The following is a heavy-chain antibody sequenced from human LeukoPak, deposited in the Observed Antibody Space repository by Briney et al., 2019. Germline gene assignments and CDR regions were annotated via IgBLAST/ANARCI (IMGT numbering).Heavy chain of an antibody. Sequence: SETLSLTCTVSGGSISSYYWSWLRQPPGKGLEWIGYIYYSGSNNYNPSLKSRVTISVDTSKNQFSLKLSSVTAADTAVYYFARARYLPYYYDSSGYQSAPFDYWGQGTLVTVSS. J-gene: IGHJ4*02. CDR2: IYYSGSN. D-gene: IGHD3-22*01. CDR1: GGSISSYY. CDR3: ARARYLPYYYDSSGYQSAPFDY. V-gene: IGHV4-59*01.